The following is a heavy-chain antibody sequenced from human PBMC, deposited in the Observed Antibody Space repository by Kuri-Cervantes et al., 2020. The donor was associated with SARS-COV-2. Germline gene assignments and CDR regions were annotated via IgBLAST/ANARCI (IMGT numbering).Heavy chain of an antibody. V-gene: IGHV4-38-2*02. CDR1: GYSISSGYH. D-gene: IGHD2-2*01. CDR3: ARELGVPAATYFDY. Sequence: SETLSLTCTVSGYSISSGYHWGWIRQPPGKGLEWIGSIYHNGSTYYNPSLKSRVTISVDTSKNQFSLKLSSVTAADTAVYYCARELGVPAATYFDYWGQGTLVTVSS. CDR2: IYHNGST. J-gene: IGHJ4*02.